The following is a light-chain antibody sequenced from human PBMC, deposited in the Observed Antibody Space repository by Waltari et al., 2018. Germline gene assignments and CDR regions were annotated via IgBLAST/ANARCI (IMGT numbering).Light chain of an antibody. CDR2: DAA. V-gene: IGKV1-9*01. CDR3: QQLNSYPIT. CDR1: QGINSF. Sequence: IPLTQSPSSLSASVGDRVTITCLASQGINSFLDWYQQKPGKAPKLLIYDAATLQSGVPSRFSGSGSGTDFTLSSSSLQPEDCATYYCQQLNSYPITFGQGTRLEI. J-gene: IGKJ5*01.